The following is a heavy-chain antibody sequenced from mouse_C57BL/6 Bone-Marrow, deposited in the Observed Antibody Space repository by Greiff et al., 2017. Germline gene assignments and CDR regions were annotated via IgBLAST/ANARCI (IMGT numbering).Heavy chain of an antibody. V-gene: IGHV10-3*01. CDR1: GFTFNTYA. D-gene: IGHD1-1*01. CDR3: VREGGSPWYFDV. J-gene: IGHJ1*03. CDR2: IRSKSSNYAT. Sequence: EVQLQQSGGGLVQPKGSLKLSCAASGFTFNTYAMHWVRQAPGKGLEWVARIRSKSSNYATYYADSVKDRFTISRDDSQSMLYLQMNNLKTEDTAMYYCVREGGSPWYFDVWGTGTTVTVSS.